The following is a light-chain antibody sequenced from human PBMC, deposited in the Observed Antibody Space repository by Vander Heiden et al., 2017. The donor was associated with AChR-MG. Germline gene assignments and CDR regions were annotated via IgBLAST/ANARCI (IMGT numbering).Light chain of an antibody. Sequence: IQLTQSPSSLSASVGERVTITCRASQGISSYLAWYQQKPGRAPRLLIYTASTWQSGVPSRFTGSGSGTDFALTISSLQPEDFATYYCQQLNSYPITFGHGTRLDIK. CDR1: QGISSY. V-gene: IGKV1-9*01. J-gene: IGKJ5*01. CDR2: TAS. CDR3: QQLNSYPIT.